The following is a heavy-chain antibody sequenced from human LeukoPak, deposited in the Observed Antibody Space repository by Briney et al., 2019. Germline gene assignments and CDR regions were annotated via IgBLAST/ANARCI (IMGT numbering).Heavy chain of an antibody. D-gene: IGHD6-19*01. J-gene: IGHJ5*02. CDR1: GISISSGYY. Sequence: PSETLSLTCSVSGISISSGYYYAWVRQTPGKGLEGIGNIYHDGSTFYTPSLERRVTISVDVSRNQFSLKLTSLTAADTAVYYCARDKSMSFSVGWYGWFYPWGQGTPVTVSS. CDR3: ARDKSMSFSVGWYGWFYP. CDR2: IYHDGST. V-gene: IGHV4-38-2*02.